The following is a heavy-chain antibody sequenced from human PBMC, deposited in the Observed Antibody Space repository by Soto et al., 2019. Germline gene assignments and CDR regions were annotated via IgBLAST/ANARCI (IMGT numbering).Heavy chain of an antibody. CDR2: IKEDGSDK. Sequence: EVQLVESGGDLVQPGGSLRLSCVASGFTFNTYWMSWVRQAPGKGLEWVANIKEDGSDKYYVDSVKGRSTISRDNAKNLLYLAMNSLGAGDAAMYDCARFTRGSSGDYWGQGTLVTVSS. CDR3: ARFTRGSSGDY. D-gene: IGHD6-25*01. V-gene: IGHV3-7*01. CDR1: GFTFNTYW. J-gene: IGHJ4*02.